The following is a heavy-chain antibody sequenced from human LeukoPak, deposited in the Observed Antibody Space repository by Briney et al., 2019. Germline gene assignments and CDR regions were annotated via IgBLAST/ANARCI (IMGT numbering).Heavy chain of an antibody. Sequence: GASVKVSYKASGYTFIGSYMHWVRQAPGQGLEWMGWINPNSGGTIFAQKFQGRVTMTRDTSISTAYMELSRLTSDDTAVYYCATEKFGELHPVNWFDPWGQGTLVTVSS. D-gene: IGHD3-10*01. CDR3: ATEKFGELHPVNWFDP. CDR1: GYTFIGSY. V-gene: IGHV1-2*02. CDR2: INPNSGGT. J-gene: IGHJ5*02.